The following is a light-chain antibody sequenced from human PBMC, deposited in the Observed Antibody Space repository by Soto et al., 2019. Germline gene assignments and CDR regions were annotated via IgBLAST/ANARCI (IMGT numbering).Light chain of an antibody. Sequence: DIQLTQSPSTLSASVGDTITITCRASKSLNTYLAWYQQKPGRAPKLLIHDATTLETGVPSRFSGSGSGTDFRLTIIGLEPDDFAIYHCQQYTSDMYSFGRGTRLQ. CDR3: QQYTSDMYS. J-gene: IGKJ2*03. CDR1: KSLNTY. V-gene: IGKV1-5*01. CDR2: DAT.